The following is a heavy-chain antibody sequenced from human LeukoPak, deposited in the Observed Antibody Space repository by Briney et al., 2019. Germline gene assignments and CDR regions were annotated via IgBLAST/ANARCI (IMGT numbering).Heavy chain of an antibody. CDR2: INPNSGGT. CDR1: GYTFTGYY. D-gene: IGHD3-10*01. CDR3: ARYEILWFGESGINWFDP. J-gene: IGHJ5*02. V-gene: IGHV1-2*02. Sequence: ASVKVSCKASGYTFTGYYMHWVRRAPGQGLEWMGWINPNSGGTNYAQKFQGRVTMTRDTSTSTAYMELSRLRSDDTAVYYCARYEILWFGESGINWFDPWGQGTLVTVSS.